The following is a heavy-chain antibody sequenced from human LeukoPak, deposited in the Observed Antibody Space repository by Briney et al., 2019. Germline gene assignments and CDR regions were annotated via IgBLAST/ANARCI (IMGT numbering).Heavy chain of an antibody. Sequence: ASVKVSCKATGYTFTSYGISWVRQAPGQGLEWMGWISAYNGNTNYAQKLQGRVTMTTDTSTSTAYMELRSLRPDDTAVYYCARDRPSIMVYAMRDYWGQGTLVTVSS. J-gene: IGHJ4*02. D-gene: IGHD2-8*01. V-gene: IGHV1-18*01. CDR3: ARDRPSIMVYAMRDY. CDR1: GYTFTSYG. CDR2: ISAYNGNT.